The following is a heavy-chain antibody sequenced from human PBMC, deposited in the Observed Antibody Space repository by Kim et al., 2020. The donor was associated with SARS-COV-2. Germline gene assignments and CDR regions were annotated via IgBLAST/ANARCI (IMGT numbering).Heavy chain of an antibody. Sequence: GGSLRLSCAASGFTFSSYSMNWVRQAPGKGLEWVSYISSSSSTIYYADSVKGRFTISRDNAKNSLYLQMNSLRDEHTAVYYCARDAGYCSSTSCYADNAFDIWGQGTMVTVSS. CDR3: ARDAGYCSSTSCYADNAFDI. J-gene: IGHJ3*02. CDR2: ISSSSSTI. CDR1: GFTFSSYS. V-gene: IGHV3-48*02. D-gene: IGHD2-2*01.